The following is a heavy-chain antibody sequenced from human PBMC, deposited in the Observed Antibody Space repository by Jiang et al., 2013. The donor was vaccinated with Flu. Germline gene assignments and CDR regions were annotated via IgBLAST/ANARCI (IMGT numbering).Heavy chain of an antibody. J-gene: IGHJ4*02. CDR2: INGDNDGT. CDR1: GYTFTGSY. Sequence: LVESGAEVKKPGASVKVSCKASGYTFTGSYIHWVRQAPGQGLEWMGWINGDNDGTKYAQNFQGRVTMTRDRSISTAYMELSRLRSDDTAVYYCATNRPGSSFDYWGQGSLVTVSS. CDR3: ATNRPGSSFDY. V-gene: IGHV1-2*02. D-gene: IGHD1-26*01.